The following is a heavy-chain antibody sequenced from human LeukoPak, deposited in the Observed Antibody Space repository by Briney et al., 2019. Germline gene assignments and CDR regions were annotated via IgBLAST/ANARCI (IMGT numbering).Heavy chain of an antibody. CDR2: IYPGDSDT. Sequence: GGSLQISCQGSGYIFTSYWIGWVRPLPGKGLEWMGIIYPGDSDTRYSPSFQGQVTISADKAISTPSLQWSDLQASDTAMYYCARRDTMVRVVIWAGFDYWGQGTLVTVSS. J-gene: IGHJ4*02. V-gene: IGHV5-51*01. CDR3: ARRDTMVRVVIWAGFDY. CDR1: GYIFTSYW. D-gene: IGHD3-10*01.